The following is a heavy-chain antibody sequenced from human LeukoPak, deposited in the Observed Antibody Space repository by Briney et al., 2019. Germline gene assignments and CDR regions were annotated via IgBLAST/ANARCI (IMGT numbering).Heavy chain of an antibody. CDR1: GFTFSSYE. CDR3: ATHELKDAFDI. J-gene: IGHJ3*02. Sequence: PGGSLRLSCAASGFTFSSYEMNWVRQAPGEGLEWVSYISSSGSTIYYADSVKGRFTISRDNAKKSLYLQMNSLRAEDTAVYYCATHELKDAFDIWGQGTMVTVSS. CDR2: ISSSGSTI. V-gene: IGHV3-48*03. D-gene: IGHD3-10*01.